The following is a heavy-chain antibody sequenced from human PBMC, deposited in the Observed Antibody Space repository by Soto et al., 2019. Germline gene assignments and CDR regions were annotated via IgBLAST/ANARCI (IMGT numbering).Heavy chain of an antibody. CDR1: GFTFSSYA. V-gene: IGHV3-30-3*01. J-gene: IGHJ4*02. CDR2: ISYDGSNK. CDR3: ARDSEIDY. Sequence: QEQLVESGGGVVQPGRSLRLSCAASGFTFSSYAMHWVRQAPGKGLEWVAVISYDGSNKYYADSVKGRFTISRDNSKNTLYLQMNSLRAEDTAVYYCARDSEIDYWGQGTLVTVSS.